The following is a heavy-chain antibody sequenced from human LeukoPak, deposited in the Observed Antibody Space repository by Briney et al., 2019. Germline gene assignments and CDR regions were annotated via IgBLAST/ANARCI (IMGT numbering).Heavy chain of an antibody. CDR1: GYSFTSYW. Sequence: GESLKISCKGSGYSFTSYWIGWVRQMPGKGLEWMGIIYPGDSDTRYSPSFQGQVTISADKSISTAYLQWSSLKASDTAMYYCARKRSIAVAGTTISYNWFDPWGQGTLVTVSP. CDR2: IYPGDSDT. CDR3: ARKRSIAVAGTTISYNWFDP. J-gene: IGHJ5*02. V-gene: IGHV5-51*01. D-gene: IGHD6-19*01.